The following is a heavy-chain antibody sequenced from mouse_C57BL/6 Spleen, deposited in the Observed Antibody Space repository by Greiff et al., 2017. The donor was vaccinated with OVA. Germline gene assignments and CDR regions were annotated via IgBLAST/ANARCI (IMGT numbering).Heavy chain of an antibody. J-gene: IGHJ2*01. CDR2: INYDGSST. CDR3: ARDYYGNSYYFDY. Sequence: EVKVVESEGGLVQPGSSMKLSCTASGFTFSDYYMAWVRQVPEKGLEWVANINYDGSSTYYLDSLKSRFIISRDNAKNILYLHMSSLKSEDTATYYCARDYYGNSYYFDYWGQGTTLTVSS. V-gene: IGHV5-16*01. CDR1: GFTFSDYY. D-gene: IGHD2-1*01.